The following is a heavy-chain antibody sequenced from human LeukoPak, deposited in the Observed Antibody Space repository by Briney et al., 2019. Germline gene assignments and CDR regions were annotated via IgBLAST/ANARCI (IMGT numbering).Heavy chain of an antibody. Sequence: GASVKVSCKASGYTFTGYYMHWVRQAPGQGLEWMGWINPNSGGTNYAQKFQGRVTMNRDTSISTAYMELSRLRSDDTAVYYCARTVGYSSGWYYFDYWGQGTLVTVSS. J-gene: IGHJ4*02. CDR1: GYTFTGYY. D-gene: IGHD6-19*01. V-gene: IGHV1-2*02. CDR2: INPNSGGT. CDR3: ARTVGYSSGWYYFDY.